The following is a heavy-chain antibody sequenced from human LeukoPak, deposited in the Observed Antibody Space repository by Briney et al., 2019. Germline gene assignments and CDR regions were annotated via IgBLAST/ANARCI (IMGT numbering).Heavy chain of an antibody. J-gene: IGHJ3*02. CDR2: ISAYNGNT. Sequence: GASVKISCKASGYTFTSYGISWVRQAPGQGLEWMGWISAYNGNTNYAQKLQGRVTMTTDTSTSTAYMELRSLRSDDTAVYYCASLGPQQGEHDAFDIWGQGTMVTVSS. CDR1: GYTFTSYG. V-gene: IGHV1-18*01. D-gene: IGHD1/OR15-1a*01. CDR3: ASLGPQQGEHDAFDI.